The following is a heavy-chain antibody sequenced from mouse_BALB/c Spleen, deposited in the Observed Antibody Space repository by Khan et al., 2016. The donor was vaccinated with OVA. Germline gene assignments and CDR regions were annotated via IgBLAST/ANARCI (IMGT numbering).Heavy chain of an antibody. D-gene: IGHD1-1*02. J-gene: IGHJ3*01. CDR2: ISRGGDNT. CDR1: GFTFSSFS. V-gene: IGHV5-9*03. CDR3: ARSNYGTFAY. Sequence: EVELVESGGGLVKPGGSLKLSCAASGFTFSSFSMSWVRQTPEKRLEWVATISRGGDNTFYSDSVKGRFTISRDNAKNNLSLQMSSLRSEDTALYYGARSNYGTFAYWGQGTLVTVSA.